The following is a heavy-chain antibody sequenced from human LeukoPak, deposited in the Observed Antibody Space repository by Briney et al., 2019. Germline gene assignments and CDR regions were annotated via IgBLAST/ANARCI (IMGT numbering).Heavy chain of an antibody. CDR1: GSAVNSDDHF. CDR2: IYHRGST. J-gene: IGHJ4*02. V-gene: IGHV4-30-2*01. Sequence: PSETLSLTCAVSGSAVNSDDHFWSWIRQPPGRGLEWIGYIYHRGSTSYNPSLRGRVTVSLDKSRNQFSLNLYSVTAADTAVYYCARAPYDILTGYFLFDSWGQGTLITVSS. CDR3: ARAPYDILTGYFLFDS. D-gene: IGHD3-9*01.